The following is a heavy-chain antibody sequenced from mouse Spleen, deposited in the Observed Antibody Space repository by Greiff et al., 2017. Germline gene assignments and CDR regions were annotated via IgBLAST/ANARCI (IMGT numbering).Heavy chain of an antibody. CDR1: GYSFTDYN. CDR2: INPKYGTT. D-gene: IGHD1-1*01. Sequence: VHVKQSGPEVVKPGTSVKISCKASGYSFTDYNMNWVKQSNGKSLDWIGVINPKYGTTSYNQKFKGKATLTVDQSSSTAYMQLNSLTSEDSAVYYCARGRLLRSIDYWGQGTTLTVSS. CDR3: ARGRLLRSIDY. J-gene: IGHJ2*01. V-gene: IGHV1-39*01.